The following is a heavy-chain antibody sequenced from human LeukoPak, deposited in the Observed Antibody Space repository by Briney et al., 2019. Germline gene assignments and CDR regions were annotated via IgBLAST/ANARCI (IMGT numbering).Heavy chain of an antibody. CDR3: ARLGSGAFDI. V-gene: IGHV3-53*01. D-gene: IGHD3-10*01. J-gene: IGHJ3*02. CDR1: GFTVSNKY. CDR2: IYSGGST. Sequence: GGSLRLSCAASGFTVSNKYMSWVRQAPGKGLERVAVIYSGGSTYYADSVKGRFTISRDNSKNTLYLQMNSLRAEDTAVYYCARLGSGAFDIWGQGTMVTVSS.